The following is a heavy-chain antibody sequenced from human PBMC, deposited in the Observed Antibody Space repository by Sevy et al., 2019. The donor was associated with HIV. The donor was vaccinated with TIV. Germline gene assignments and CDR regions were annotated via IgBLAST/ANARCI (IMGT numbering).Heavy chain of an antibody. J-gene: IGHJ4*02. Sequence: GGSLRLSCAASGFTFSSYWMHWVRQAPGKGLVWVSRINSDGTSTSYADSVKGRFTISRDNAKNTVFLQVNSLRAEDTATYYCARPSRTASTGAFDSWGQGTLVTVSS. V-gene: IGHV3-74*01. CDR3: ARPSRTASTGAFDS. CDR1: GFTFSSYW. CDR2: INSDGTST. D-gene: IGHD7-27*01.